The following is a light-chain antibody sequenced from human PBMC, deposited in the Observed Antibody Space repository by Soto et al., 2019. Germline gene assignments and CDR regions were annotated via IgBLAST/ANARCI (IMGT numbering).Light chain of an antibody. CDR1: QSISNY. Sequence: DIQLTQSPSSLSSSVGDRVSISCRASQSISNYLNWYQQKPGKAPKLLIYAASTLQSGVPSRFSGSGSGTEFTLTISSLQPEDFATYYCQQLNSYLITFGQGTRLEIK. CDR3: QQLNSYLIT. V-gene: IGKV1-9*01. CDR2: AAS. J-gene: IGKJ5*01.